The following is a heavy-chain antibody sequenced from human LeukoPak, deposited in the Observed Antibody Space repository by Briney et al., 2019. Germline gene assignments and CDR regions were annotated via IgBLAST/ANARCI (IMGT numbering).Heavy chain of an antibody. CDR1: GGSFSGYY. Sequence: SETLSLTCAVYGGSFSGYYWSWIRQPPGKGLEWIGEINHSGSTNYNPSLKSQVTISVDTSKNQFSLKLSSVTAADTAVYYCARAVDVTTGYYYMDVWGKGTTVTVSS. CDR2: INHSGST. V-gene: IGHV4-34*01. J-gene: IGHJ6*03. D-gene: IGHD4-17*01. CDR3: ARAVDVTTGYYYMDV.